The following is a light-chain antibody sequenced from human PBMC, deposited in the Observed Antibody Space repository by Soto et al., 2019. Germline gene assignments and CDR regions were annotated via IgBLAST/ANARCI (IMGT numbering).Light chain of an antibody. CDR1: QSVSSG. CDR3: QQHDKRPT. CDR2: SAS. Sequence: EIVMTQSPAALSLSPGEGATLSCRASQSVSSGVAWYQQKPGLPPRLLIYSASTRATGVPARFSGSGSGTDFTLTISSLQSEDFAIYYCQQHDKRPTFGQGTQLEIK. J-gene: IGKJ2*01. V-gene: IGKV3-15*01.